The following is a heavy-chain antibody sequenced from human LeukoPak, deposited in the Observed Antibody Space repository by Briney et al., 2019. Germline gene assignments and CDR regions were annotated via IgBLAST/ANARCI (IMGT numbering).Heavy chain of an antibody. Sequence: GGSLRLSCAASGFTFSSYAMSWVRQAPGKGLEWVSAISGSGGSTYYADSVKGRFTISRDNSKNTLYLQMNSLRAEDTAVYYCAKALSYGSGSYYMLTSDYWGQGTLVTVSS. CDR1: GFTFSSYA. V-gene: IGHV3-23*01. CDR2: ISGSGGST. D-gene: IGHD3-10*01. J-gene: IGHJ4*02. CDR3: AKALSYGSGSYYMLTSDY.